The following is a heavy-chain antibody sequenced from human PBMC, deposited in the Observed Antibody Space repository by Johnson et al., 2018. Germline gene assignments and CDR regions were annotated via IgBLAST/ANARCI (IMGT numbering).Heavy chain of an antibody. J-gene: IGHJ3*02. CDR3: ARDPARDDYGDQGGAFDI. CDR2: IIPIFGTA. Sequence: QVQLQESGAEVKKPGSSVKVSCKASGGTFSSYAISWVRQAPGQGLEWMGGIIPIFGTANYAQKFQGRVTITAEETTSTAYLELGSLRSEDTAVYDCARDPARDDYGDQGGAFDIWGQGTMVTVSS. CDR1: GGTFSSYA. D-gene: IGHD4-17*01. V-gene: IGHV1-69*01.